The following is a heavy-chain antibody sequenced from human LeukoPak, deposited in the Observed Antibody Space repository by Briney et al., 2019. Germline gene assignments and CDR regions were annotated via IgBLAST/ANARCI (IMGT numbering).Heavy chain of an antibody. Sequence: GGSLRLSCAASGFAFSTYSTNWVRQAPGKGLEWLAYIRADSNTIYYADSVKGRFTISRDNAKNSLYLQMSSLRAEDTSVYYCARSVCSSGSCYATFDFWGQGTLVTVSS. CDR3: ARSVCSSGSCYATFDF. D-gene: IGHD2-15*01. CDR2: IRADSNTI. V-gene: IGHV3-48*01. J-gene: IGHJ4*02. CDR1: GFAFSTYS.